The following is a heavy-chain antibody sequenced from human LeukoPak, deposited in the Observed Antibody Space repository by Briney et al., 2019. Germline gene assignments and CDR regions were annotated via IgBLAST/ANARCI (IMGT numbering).Heavy chain of an antibody. J-gene: IGHJ4*02. CDR1: GFTFSSYG. V-gene: IGHV3-33*01. D-gene: IGHD6-13*01. CDR2: IWYDGSNK. CDR3: ARDTGSSSWYADYFDY. Sequence: GGSLRLSCAASGFTFSSYGMHWVRQAPGKGLEWVAVIWYDGSNKYYADSVKGRFTISRDNSKNTLYLQMNSLRAEDTAVYYCARDTGSSSWYADYFDYWGQGTLVTVSS.